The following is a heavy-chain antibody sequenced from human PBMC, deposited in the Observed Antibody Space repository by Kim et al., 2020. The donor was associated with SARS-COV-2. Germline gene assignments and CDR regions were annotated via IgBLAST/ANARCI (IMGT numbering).Heavy chain of an antibody. CDR2: IIPIFGTA. CDR3: ARAQNDLAAAVRAYYYGMDV. V-gene: IGHV1-69*13. Sequence: SVKVSCKASGGTFSSYAISWVRQAPGQGLEWIGGIIPIFGTANYAQKFQGRVTITADESTSTDYMELSSLRSEDTAGYYCARAQNDLAAAVRAYYYGMDVWGQGTTVTVSS. D-gene: IGHD6-13*01. CDR1: GGTFSSYA. J-gene: IGHJ6*02.